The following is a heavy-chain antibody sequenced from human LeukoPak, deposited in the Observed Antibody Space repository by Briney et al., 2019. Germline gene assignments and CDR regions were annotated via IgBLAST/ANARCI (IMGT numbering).Heavy chain of an antibody. J-gene: IGHJ4*02. V-gene: IGHV1-46*01. CDR1: GYTFTSYY. D-gene: IGHD3-10*02. CDR2: INPSGGST. Sequence: ASVKVSCKASGYTFTSYYMHWVRQAPGQGLDWMGIINPSGGSTSYAQKFQGRVTMTRDTSTSTVYMELSSLRSEDTAVYYCLVFLFVRGVIIIDYWGQGTLVTFSS. CDR3: LVFLFVRGVIIIDY.